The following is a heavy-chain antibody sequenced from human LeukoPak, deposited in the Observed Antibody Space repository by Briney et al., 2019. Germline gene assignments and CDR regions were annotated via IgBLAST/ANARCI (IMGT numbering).Heavy chain of an antibody. J-gene: IGHJ4*02. CDR3: ARGGGGYCSGGSCYFDY. CDR2: IYSGGST. Sequence: GGSLRLSCAASGFTFSNAWMSWVRQAPGKGLEWVSVIYSGGSTYYADSVKGRFTISRDNSKNTLYLQMNSLRAEDTAVYYCARGGGGYCSGGSCYFDYWGQGTLVTVSS. D-gene: IGHD2-15*01. CDR1: GFTFSNAW. V-gene: IGHV3-66*01.